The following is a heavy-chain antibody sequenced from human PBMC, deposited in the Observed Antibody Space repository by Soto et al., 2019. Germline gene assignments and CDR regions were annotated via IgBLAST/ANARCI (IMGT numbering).Heavy chain of an antibody. J-gene: IGHJ3*02. CDR1: GFTFSNAW. CDR3: TTDPYDSSGYYFQDDAFDI. Sequence: GGSLRLSCAASGFTFSNAWMNWVRQAPGKGLEWVGRIKSKTDGGTTDYAAPVKGRFTISRDDSKNTLYLQMNSLKTEDTAVYYCTTDPYDSSGYYFQDDAFDIWGQGTMVTVSS. CDR2: IKSKTDGGTT. D-gene: IGHD3-22*01. V-gene: IGHV3-15*07.